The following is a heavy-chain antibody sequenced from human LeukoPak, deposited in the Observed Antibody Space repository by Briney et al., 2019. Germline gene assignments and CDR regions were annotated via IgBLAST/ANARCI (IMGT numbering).Heavy chain of an antibody. V-gene: IGHV3-74*01. CDR1: GFTFSSYW. D-gene: IGHD4-17*01. Sequence: PGGSLRLSCAASGFTFSSYWMHWVRQAPGKGLVWVSRINSAGSSTSYADSVKGRFTISRDNAKNTLYLQMNSLRAEDTAVYYCARGPTHGDYVNYWGQGTLVTVSS. CDR2: INSAGSST. J-gene: IGHJ4*02. CDR3: ARGPTHGDYVNY.